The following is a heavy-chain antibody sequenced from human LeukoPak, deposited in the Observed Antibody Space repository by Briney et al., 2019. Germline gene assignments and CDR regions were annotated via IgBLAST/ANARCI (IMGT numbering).Heavy chain of an antibody. D-gene: IGHD6-19*01. Sequence: GGSLRLSCEASGFTFSSYAMSWVRQAPGKGQEWVSVISGSGGSTYYADSVKGRFTISRDNSKNTLYLQMNSLRAEDTAVYYCAKVSAAVAGPLDYWGQGTLVTVSS. CDR1: GFTFSSYA. CDR3: AKVSAAVAGPLDY. V-gene: IGHV3-23*01. CDR2: ISGSGGST. J-gene: IGHJ4*02.